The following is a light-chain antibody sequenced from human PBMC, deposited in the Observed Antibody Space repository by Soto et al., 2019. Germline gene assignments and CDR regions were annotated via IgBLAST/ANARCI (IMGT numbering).Light chain of an antibody. CDR1: QDISDY. V-gene: IGKV1-16*02. CDR3: QQYNSYPPT. Sequence: DIHMTQSPSSLSASVGDRVTISCRASQDISDYLAWFQQKPGKPPKTLIYAASRLQPGVPPKFSGSGSGTDFTLTISSLQPEDFATYYCQQYNSYPPTFGQGTRLDI. J-gene: IGKJ2*01. CDR2: AAS.